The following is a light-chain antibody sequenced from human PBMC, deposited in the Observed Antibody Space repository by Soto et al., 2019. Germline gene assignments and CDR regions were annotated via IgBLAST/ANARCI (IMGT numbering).Light chain of an antibody. V-gene: IGKV3-20*01. J-gene: IGKJ1*01. CDR2: GAS. CDR3: QQCDGSLWT. Sequence: EIVLTQSPGTLSLSPGERATLSCRASQSVTTNFLAWYQQKPGQAPRLLISGASSRATGIPDRFSGSGSGIDFTLTISRLEPEDFAVYYCQQCDGSLWTFGQGTKVELK. CDR1: QSVTTNF.